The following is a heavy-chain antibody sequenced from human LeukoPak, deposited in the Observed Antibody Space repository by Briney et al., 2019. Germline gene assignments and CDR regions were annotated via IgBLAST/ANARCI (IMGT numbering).Heavy chain of an antibody. CDR1: GYTFTGYY. D-gene: IGHD6-19*01. CDR3: ARPYSSGWYYSDY. V-gene: IGHV1-2*02. Sequence: GASVKVSYMASGYTFTGYYMHWVRQAPGQGLEWMGWINPNSGGTNYAQKFQGRVTMTRDTSISTAYMELSRLRSDDTAVYYCARPYSSGWYYSDYWGQGTLVTVSS. CDR2: INPNSGGT. J-gene: IGHJ4*02.